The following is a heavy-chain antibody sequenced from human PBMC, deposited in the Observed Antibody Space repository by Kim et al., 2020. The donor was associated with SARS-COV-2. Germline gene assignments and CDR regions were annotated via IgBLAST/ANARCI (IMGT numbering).Heavy chain of an antibody. CDR1: GYTFTSYG. CDR3: ATWYSSSWYYYGMDV. Sequence: ASVKVSCKASGYTFTSYGTSWVRQAPGQGLEWMGWISAYNGNTNYAQKLQGRVTMTTDTSTSTAYMELRSLRSDDTAVYYCATWYSSSWYYYGMDVWGQGTTVTVSS. CDR2: ISAYNGNT. V-gene: IGHV1-18*01. D-gene: IGHD6-13*01. J-gene: IGHJ6*02.